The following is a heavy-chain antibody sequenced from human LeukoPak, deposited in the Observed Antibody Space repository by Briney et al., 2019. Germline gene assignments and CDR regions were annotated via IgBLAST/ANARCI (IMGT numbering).Heavy chain of an antibody. Sequence: GGSLRLSCAASGFTFSSYAMSWVRQAPGKGLEWVSAISGSGGSTYYADSVKGRFTISRDNAKNSLYLQMNSLRAEDTALYYCARDYGSGSYLDYWGQGTLVTVSS. CDR2: ISGSGGST. V-gene: IGHV3-23*01. CDR3: ARDYGSGSYLDY. CDR1: GFTFSSYA. J-gene: IGHJ4*02. D-gene: IGHD3-10*01.